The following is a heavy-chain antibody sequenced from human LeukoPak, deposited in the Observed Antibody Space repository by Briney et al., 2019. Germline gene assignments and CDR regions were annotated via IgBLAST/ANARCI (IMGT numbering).Heavy chain of an antibody. CDR1: GFTFSSYS. CDR3: ARDCPIVVVVAALGNYYGMDV. V-gene: IGHV3-48*04. CDR2: ISSSSSTI. D-gene: IGHD2-15*01. J-gene: IGHJ6*02. Sequence: GGSLRLSCAASGFTFSSYSMNWVRQAPGKGLEWVSYISSSSSTIYYADSVKGRFTISRDNAKNSLYLQMNSLRAEDTAVYYCARDCPIVVVVAALGNYYGMDVWGQGTTVTVSS.